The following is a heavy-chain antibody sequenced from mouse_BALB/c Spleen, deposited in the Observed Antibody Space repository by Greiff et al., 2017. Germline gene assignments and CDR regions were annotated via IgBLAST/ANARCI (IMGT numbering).Heavy chain of an antibody. CDR2: IHYSGST. CDR3: ASYDGYYYAMDY. Sequence: EVQLVESGPDLVKPSQSLSLTCTVTGYSITSGYSWPWIRQFPGNKLEWMGYIHYSGSTNYNPSLKSRISITRDTSKNQFFLQLNSGTTEDTATYYCASYDGYYYAMDYWGQGTSVTVSS. CDR1: GYSITSGYS. D-gene: IGHD2-3*01. V-gene: IGHV3-1*02. J-gene: IGHJ4*01.